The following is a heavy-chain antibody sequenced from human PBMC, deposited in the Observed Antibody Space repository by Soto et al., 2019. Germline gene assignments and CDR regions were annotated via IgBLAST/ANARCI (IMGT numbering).Heavy chain of an antibody. V-gene: IGHV4-30-2*01. J-gene: IGHJ4*02. CDR2: IYHSGST. Sequence: SETLSLTCAVSGGSISSGGYSWSWIRQPPGKGLECIGYIYHSGSTYYNPSLKSRGTISVDRSKNQLSLKLSSVTAADTAVYYCARGTTTVTTFDYWGQGTLVTSPQ. CDR3: ARGTTTVTTFDY. D-gene: IGHD4-17*01. CDR1: GGSISSGGYS.